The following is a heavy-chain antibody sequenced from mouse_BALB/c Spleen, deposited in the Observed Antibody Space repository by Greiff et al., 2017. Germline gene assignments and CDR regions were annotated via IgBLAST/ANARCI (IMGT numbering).Heavy chain of an antibody. CDR1: GFAFSSYD. V-gene: IGHV5-12-1*01. CDR3: ARRYWYFDV. J-gene: IGHJ1*01. Sequence: EVQVVESGGGLVKPGGSLKLSCAASGFAFSSYDMSWVRQTPEKRLEWVAYISSGGGSTYYPDTVKGRFTISRDNAKNTLYLQMSSLKSEDTAMYYCARRYWYFDVWGAGTTVTVSS. CDR2: ISSGGGST.